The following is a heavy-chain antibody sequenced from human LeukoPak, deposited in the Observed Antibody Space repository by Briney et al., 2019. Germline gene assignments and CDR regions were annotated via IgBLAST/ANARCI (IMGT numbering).Heavy chain of an antibody. D-gene: IGHD2-2*01. V-gene: IGHV3-53*01. CDR2: IYTGGST. Sequence: GGSLRLSCAASGFTVSSKYMSWVRQAPGKGLEWVSVIYTGGSTYYAGSVAGRFTISRDNSKNTLYLQMNSLRAEDTAVYYCAHGSMYQLDYWGQGTLVTVSS. CDR3: AHGSMYQLDY. CDR1: GFTVSSKY. J-gene: IGHJ4*02.